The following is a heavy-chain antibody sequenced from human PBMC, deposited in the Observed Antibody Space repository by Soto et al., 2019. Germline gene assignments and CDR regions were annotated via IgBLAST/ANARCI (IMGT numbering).Heavy chain of an antibody. V-gene: IGHV4-39*07. CDR3: ARGSGSWFDP. CDR2: IYYSGST. Sequence: SETLSLTCTVSGGSISSSSYYWGWIRQPPGKGLEWIGNIYYSGSTYYNPSLKSRVTISVDTSKNQFSLKLSSVTAADTAVYYCARGSGSWFDPWGQGTLVTVSS. CDR1: GGSISSSSYY. J-gene: IGHJ5*02. D-gene: IGHD3-10*01.